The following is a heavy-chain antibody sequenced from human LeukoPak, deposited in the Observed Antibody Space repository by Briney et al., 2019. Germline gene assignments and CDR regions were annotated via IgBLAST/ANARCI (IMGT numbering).Heavy chain of an antibody. CDR2: ISAYNGDT. CDR3: ARDGYTFGGVKTRFDL. D-gene: IGHD3-16*01. V-gene: IGHV1-18*01. CDR1: GYTFTNYG. Sequence: ASVKVSCKASGYTFTNYGISWVRHAPGQGLEWMGWISAYNGDTKYAQKLQGRVTMTTDTSTSTAYMALRSLGSDDTALYYWARDGYTFGGVKTRFDLGRERILVTVSS. J-gene: IGHJ4*02.